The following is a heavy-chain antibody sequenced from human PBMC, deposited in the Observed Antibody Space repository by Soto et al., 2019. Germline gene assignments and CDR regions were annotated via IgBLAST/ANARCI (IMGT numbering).Heavy chain of an antibody. J-gene: IGHJ6*02. CDR2: IYPGDSDT. D-gene: IGHD1-26*01. CDR3: ARHVEGGGGMDV. V-gene: IGHV5-51*01. CDR1: GYKFISFW. Sequence: GVSMRVSRKGAGYKFISFWSGWVSKMPGKGLEWMGIIYPGDSDTRYSPSFQGQVTISADKSISTAYLQWSSLKASDTAMYYCARHVEGGGGMDVWGQGTTVTVSS.